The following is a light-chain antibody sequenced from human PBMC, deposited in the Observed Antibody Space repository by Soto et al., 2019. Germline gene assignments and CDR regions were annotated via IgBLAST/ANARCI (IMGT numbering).Light chain of an antibody. J-gene: IGLJ2*01. Sequence: QSALTQPASVSGSPGESITISCTGTSSDVGAYNYVSWYQQHPGKAPKLMMYDVSNRPSGVSIRFSVSKSGNTASLTISGLQAEDEAEYYCSSYTSTNSLFGGGTKLTVL. CDR2: DVS. CDR3: SSYTSTNSL. V-gene: IGLV2-14*03. CDR1: SSDVGAYNY.